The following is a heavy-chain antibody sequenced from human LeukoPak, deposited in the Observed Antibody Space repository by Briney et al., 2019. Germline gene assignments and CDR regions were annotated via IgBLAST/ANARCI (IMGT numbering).Heavy chain of an antibody. V-gene: IGHV1-2*02. D-gene: IGHD2/OR15-2a*01. CDR3: ARGRVLASETFFDP. CDR1: GYTFTGYY. Sequence: ASVKVSCKASGYTFTGYYMHWVRQAPGQGLEWMGWINPNSGGTNYAQKFQGRVTMTRDTSISTAYMELSRLRSGDTAVYYCARGRVLASETFFDPWGQGTLVTVSS. CDR2: INPNSGGT. J-gene: IGHJ5*02.